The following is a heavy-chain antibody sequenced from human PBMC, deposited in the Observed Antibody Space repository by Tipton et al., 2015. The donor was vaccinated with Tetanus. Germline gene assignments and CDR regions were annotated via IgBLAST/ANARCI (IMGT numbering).Heavy chain of an antibody. Sequence: LRLSCTVSGASISTYSWTWIRQSSGKGLEWIAYLYFSGNTNYNPSLKTRVTMSPDTSKNQVSLRLNSVTAADTAVYYCARAGEGGYDATMGFYYYYMDVWGKGTTVTVSS. CDR3: ARAGEGGYDATMGFYYYYMDV. J-gene: IGHJ6*03. CDR1: GASISTYS. CDR2: LYFSGNT. D-gene: IGHD5-12*01. V-gene: IGHV4-59*01.